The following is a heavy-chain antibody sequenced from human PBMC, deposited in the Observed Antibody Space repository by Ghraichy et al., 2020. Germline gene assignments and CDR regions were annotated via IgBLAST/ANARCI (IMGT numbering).Heavy chain of an antibody. V-gene: IGHV3-23*01. CDR3: AQDAVHGWYLGH. D-gene: IGHD6-19*01. Sequence: RGSLRLSCAASGFTFDSYAMSWVRQAPGKGLEWVSTVSGSGHSTHYADSVKGRLTISRDNSNNTLHLEMNSLRAEDTAIYYCAQDAVHGWYLGHWGQGILVTVSS. CDR1: GFTFDSYA. CDR2: VSGSGHST. J-gene: IGHJ4*02.